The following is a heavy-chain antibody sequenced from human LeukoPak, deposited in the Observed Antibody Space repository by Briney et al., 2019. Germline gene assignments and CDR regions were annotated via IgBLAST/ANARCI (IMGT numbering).Heavy chain of an antibody. D-gene: IGHD1-14*01. CDR2: IYTSGST. CDR3: AARTWSDDY. CDR1: GGSISSYY. J-gene: IGHJ4*02. Sequence: SETLSLTCTVSGGSISSYYWSWIRQPPGKGLEWIGYIYTSGSTNYNPSLKSRVTISVDTSKNQFSLKLSSVTAADTAVYYCAARTWSDDYWGQGTLVTVSS. V-gene: IGHV4-4*09.